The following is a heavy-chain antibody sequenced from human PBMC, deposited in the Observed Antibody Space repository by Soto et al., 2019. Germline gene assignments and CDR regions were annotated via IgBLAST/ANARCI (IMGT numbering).Heavy chain of an antibody. CDR3: TRDNGYYDSSGTTFDP. D-gene: IGHD3-22*01. J-gene: IGHJ5*02. Sequence: QPGGSLRLSCTASGFTFGDYAMSWFRQAPGKGLEWVGFIRSKAYGGTTEYAASVKGRFTISRDDSKSIAYLQMNSLKTEDTAVYYCTRDNGYYDSSGTTFDPWGQGTLVTVSS. CDR2: IRSKAYGGTT. V-gene: IGHV3-49*03. CDR1: GFTFGDYA.